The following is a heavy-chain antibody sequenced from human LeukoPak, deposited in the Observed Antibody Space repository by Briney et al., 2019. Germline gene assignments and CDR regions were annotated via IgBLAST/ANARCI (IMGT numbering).Heavy chain of an antibody. CDR2: ISSSSSYI. V-gene: IGHV3-21*01. CDR3: ARGRTHSSYAFDI. J-gene: IGHJ3*02. D-gene: IGHD3-22*01. Sequence: GGSLRPSCAASGFTFSSYSMNWVRQAPGKGLEWVSSISSSSSYIYYADSVKGRFTISRDNAKNSLYLQMNSLRAEDTAVYYCARGRTHSSYAFDIWGQGTMVTVSS. CDR1: GFTFSSYS.